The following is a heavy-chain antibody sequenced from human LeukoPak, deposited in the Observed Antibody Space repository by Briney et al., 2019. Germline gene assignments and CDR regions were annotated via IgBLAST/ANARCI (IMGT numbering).Heavy chain of an antibody. V-gene: IGHV1-69*04. CDR1: GGTFSSYA. D-gene: IGHD3-10*01. Sequence: ASVKVSCKASGGTFSSYAISWVRQAPGQGLEWMGRIIPILGMANYAQKFQGRVTITADKSTSTAYMELSSLRSEDTAVYYCAREEVRGVSGYWGQGTLVTVSS. J-gene: IGHJ4*02. CDR2: IIPILGMA. CDR3: AREEVRGVSGY.